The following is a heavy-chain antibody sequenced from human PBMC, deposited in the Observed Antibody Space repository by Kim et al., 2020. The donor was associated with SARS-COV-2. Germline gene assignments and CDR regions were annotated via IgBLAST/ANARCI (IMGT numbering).Heavy chain of an antibody. Sequence: GGSLRLSCAASGFTFSSYGMHWVRQAPGKGLEWVAVIWYDGSNKYYADSVKGRFTISRDNSKNTLYLQMNSLRAEDTAVYYCAKDWRDTAMVRRYYYYYGMDVWGQGTTVTVSS. CDR2: IWYDGSNK. V-gene: IGHV3-33*06. CDR1: GFTFSSYG. J-gene: IGHJ6*02. D-gene: IGHD5-18*01. CDR3: AKDWRDTAMVRRYYYYYGMDV.